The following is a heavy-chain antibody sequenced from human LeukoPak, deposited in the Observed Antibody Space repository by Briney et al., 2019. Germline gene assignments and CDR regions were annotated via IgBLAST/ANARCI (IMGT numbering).Heavy chain of an antibody. Sequence: GGSLRLSCAASGVTFSNYSMNWVRQAPGKGLEWVSYISSSSSTKYYPDSVRGRFTISRDNAKNSLYLQMNSLRAEDTAVYYCARAGSHRNSGYDYWGQGTLVTVSS. J-gene: IGHJ4*02. CDR2: ISSSSSTK. V-gene: IGHV3-48*04. D-gene: IGHD5-12*01. CDR3: ARAGSHRNSGYDY. CDR1: GVTFSNYS.